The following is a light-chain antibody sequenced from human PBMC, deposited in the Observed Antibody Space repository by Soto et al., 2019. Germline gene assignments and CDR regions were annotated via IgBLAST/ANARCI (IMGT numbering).Light chain of an antibody. CDR1: QSISAY. J-gene: IGKJ4*01. CDR3: QQSYSSPT. CDR2: AAS. V-gene: IGKV1-39*01. Sequence: DIQMTQSPSSLSASVGDRVTITCRASQSISAYLNWYQHKPGKAPKLLIYAASSLQSGVPSRFSGRGSGTDFTLSISSLQPEDFATYYCQQSYSSPTFGGGTKV.